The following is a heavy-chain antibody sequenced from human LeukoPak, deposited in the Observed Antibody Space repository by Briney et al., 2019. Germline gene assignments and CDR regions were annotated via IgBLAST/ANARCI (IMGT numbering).Heavy chain of an antibody. D-gene: IGHD3-22*01. V-gene: IGHV4-39*07. CDR1: GGSISSSSYY. J-gene: IGHJ4*02. Sequence: KPSETLSLTCTVSGGSISSSSYYWGWIRQPPGKGLEWIGSIYYSGSTYYNPSLKSRVTISVDTSKSQFSLKLSSVTAADTAVYHCAVTYYYDSSGYYFDYWGQGTLVTVSS. CDR2: IYYSGST. CDR3: AVTYYYDSSGYYFDY.